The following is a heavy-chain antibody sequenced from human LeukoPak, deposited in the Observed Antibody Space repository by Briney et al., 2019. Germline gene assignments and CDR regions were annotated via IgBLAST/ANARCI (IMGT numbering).Heavy chain of an antibody. V-gene: IGHV3-48*03. CDR2: ISSSGSTI. D-gene: IGHD3-22*01. CDR1: GFTFSIYE. Sequence: GGSRRLSCAASGFTFSIYEMNWVRQAPGKGLEWVSYISSSGSTIYYADSVKGRFTISRDNAKKSLYLQMNSLRAEDTAVYSCARGIHFYDSSGYPYYFDYWGQGTLVTVSS. CDR3: ARGIHFYDSSGYPYYFDY. J-gene: IGHJ4*02.